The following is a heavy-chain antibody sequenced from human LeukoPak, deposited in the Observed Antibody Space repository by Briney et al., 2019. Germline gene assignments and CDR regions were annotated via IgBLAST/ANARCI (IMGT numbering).Heavy chain of an antibody. D-gene: IGHD6-19*01. CDR2: IYYSGST. CDR1: GGSISSSSYY. J-gene: IGHJ4*02. V-gene: IGHV4-39*07. Sequence: SETLSLTCTVSGGSISSSSYYWGWIRQPPGKGLEWIGSIYYSGSTYYNPSLKSRVTISVDTSKNQFSLKLSSVTAADTAVYYCARGFGGWRRDYWGQGTLVTVSS. CDR3: ARGFGGWRRDY.